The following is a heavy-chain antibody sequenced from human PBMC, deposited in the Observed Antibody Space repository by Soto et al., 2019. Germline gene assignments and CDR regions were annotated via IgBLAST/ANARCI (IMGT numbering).Heavy chain of an antibody. J-gene: IGHJ6*02. V-gene: IGHV1-18*01. CDR3: AREGYCSSTSCRHYDYYGMDV. CDR1: GYTFTSYG. D-gene: IGHD2-2*01. Sequence: QVQLVQSGAEVKKPGASVKVSCKASGYTFTSYGISWVRQAPGQGLEWMGWISAYNGNTNYAQKLQGRVTMTTDTSTSTSYMELRSLRSDDTAVYYCAREGYCSSTSCRHYDYYGMDVWGQGTTVTVSS. CDR2: ISAYNGNT.